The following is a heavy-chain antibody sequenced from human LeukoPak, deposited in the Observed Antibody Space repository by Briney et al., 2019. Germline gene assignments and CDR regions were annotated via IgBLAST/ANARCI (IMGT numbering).Heavy chain of an antibody. D-gene: IGHD6-13*01. Sequence: GGSLRLSCAASGFTFSSYSMNWVRQAPGKGLEWVSSISSSSSYIYYADSVKGRFTISRDNAKNSLYLQMNSLRAEDTAVYYCACSGYSSSRYSDYWGQGTLVTVSS. CDR2: ISSSSSYI. CDR3: ACSGYSSSRYSDY. CDR1: GFTFSSYS. J-gene: IGHJ4*02. V-gene: IGHV3-21*01.